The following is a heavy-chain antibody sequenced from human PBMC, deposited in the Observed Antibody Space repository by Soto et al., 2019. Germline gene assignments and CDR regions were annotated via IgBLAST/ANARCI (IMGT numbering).Heavy chain of an antibody. J-gene: IGHJ4*02. CDR3: ARRKGSYYPYYFDY. V-gene: IGHV4-39*01. CDR2: IYYSGST. Sequence: PSETLSLTCTVSGGSISSSSYYWGWIRQPPGKGLEWIGSIYYSGSTYYNPSLKSRVTISVDTSKNQFSLKLSSVTAADTAVYYCARRKGSYYPYYFDYWGQGTLVTVSS. CDR1: GGSISSSSYY. D-gene: IGHD1-26*01.